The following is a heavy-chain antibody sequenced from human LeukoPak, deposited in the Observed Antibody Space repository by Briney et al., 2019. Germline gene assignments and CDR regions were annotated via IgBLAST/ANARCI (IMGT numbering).Heavy chain of an antibody. D-gene: IGHD2-2*01. J-gene: IGHJ4*02. CDR3: TTDVVVVPAAISY. CDR1: GFTFSNAW. V-gene: IGHV3-15*01. Sequence: VGSLRLFCAASGFTFSNAWMSWVRQAPGKGLEWVGRIKSKTDGGTTDYAAPVKGRFTISRDDSKNTLYLQMNSLKTEDTAVYYCTTDVVVVPAAISYWGQGTLVTVSS. CDR2: IKSKTDGGTT.